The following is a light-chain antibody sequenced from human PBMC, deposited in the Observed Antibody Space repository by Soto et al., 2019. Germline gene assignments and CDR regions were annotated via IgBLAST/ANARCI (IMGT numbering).Light chain of an antibody. Sequence: DIQMTQSPSALSASVGDRVTISCRASQGISDYLSWFQQKPGEAPKLLINTASTLQSGVPIRFSGAGSRTHFSLTISGLQPEDSATYYCQQTYSVPWTVGQGNRVDIK. J-gene: IGKJ1*01. V-gene: IGKV1-39*01. CDR2: TAS. CDR3: QQTYSVPWT. CDR1: QGISDY.